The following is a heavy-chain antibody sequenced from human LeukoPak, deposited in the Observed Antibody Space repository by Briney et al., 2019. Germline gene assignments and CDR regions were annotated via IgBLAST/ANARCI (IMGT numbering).Heavy chain of an antibody. J-gene: IGHJ5*02. V-gene: IGHV4-34*01. CDR3: ARGLGPAANPNWFDP. CDR1: GGPFSTYY. CDR2: INHTGST. D-gene: IGHD2-2*01. Sequence: SETLSLTCAVYGGPFSTYYWSWIRQPPGKGLEWIGEINHTGSTNYNPSLKSRVTISVDTSKNQFSLKLSSVTAADTAMYYCARGLGPAANPNWFDPWGQGTLVTVSS.